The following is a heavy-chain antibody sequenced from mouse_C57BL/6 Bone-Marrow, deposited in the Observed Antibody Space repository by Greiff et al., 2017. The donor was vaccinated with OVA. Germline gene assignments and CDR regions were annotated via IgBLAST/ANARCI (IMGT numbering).Heavy chain of an antibody. CDR3: AREGDGYYGWFAY. Sequence: VQLVESGAELARPGASVKMSCKASGYTFTSYTMHWVKQRPGQGLEWIGYINPSSGYTKYNQKFKDKATLTADKSSSTAYMQLSSLTSEDSAVYYCAREGDGYYGWFAYWGRGTLVTVSA. J-gene: IGHJ3*01. D-gene: IGHD2-3*01. V-gene: IGHV1-4*01. CDR1: GYTFTSYT. CDR2: INPSSGYT.